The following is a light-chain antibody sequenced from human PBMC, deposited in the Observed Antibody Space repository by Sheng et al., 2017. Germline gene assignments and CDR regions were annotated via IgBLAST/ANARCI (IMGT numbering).Light chain of an antibody. CDR1: QSVSSN. CDR2: DAS. CDR3: QQYNNWPLLT. J-gene: IGKJ4*01. V-gene: IGKV3-15*01. Sequence: EIVLTQSPTTLSLSPGERATLSCRASQSVSSNLAWYQQKPGQAPRLLIYDASTRATGIPARFSGSGSGTEFTLTISSLQSEDFSVYYCQQYNNWPLLTFGGGTKVEIK.